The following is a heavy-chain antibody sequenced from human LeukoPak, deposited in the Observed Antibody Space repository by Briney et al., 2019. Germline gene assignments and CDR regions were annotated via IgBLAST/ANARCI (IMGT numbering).Heavy chain of an antibody. Sequence: GASVTVSCTASGYTFTVYYMHWVRQAPGQGLEWMGWINPNSGGTNYAQKFQGRVTMTRDTAISTAYMEMSSLGSAVTGVFYCAIKVKARRTSEFDYWGQGTPVTVSS. V-gene: IGHV1-2*02. CDR2: INPNSGGT. CDR1: GYTFTVYY. J-gene: IGHJ4*02. D-gene: IGHD2-2*01. CDR3: AIKVKARRTSEFDY.